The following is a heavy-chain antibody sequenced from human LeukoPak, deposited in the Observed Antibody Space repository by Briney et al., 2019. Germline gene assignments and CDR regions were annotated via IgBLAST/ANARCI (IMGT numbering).Heavy chain of an antibody. V-gene: IGHV3-74*01. J-gene: IGHJ4*02. D-gene: IGHD3-16*01. CDR3: ARPRAYDSRDLDY. Sequence: GGSLRLSCAASGFTFSSYWMHWVRQAPGKGLVWVSRIDTDGTDTAYADSVKGRFTISRDNAKNTLYLQMNSLRAEDTAVYYCARPRAYDSRDLDYWGQGALVTVSS. CDR1: GFTFSSYW. CDR2: IDTDGTDT.